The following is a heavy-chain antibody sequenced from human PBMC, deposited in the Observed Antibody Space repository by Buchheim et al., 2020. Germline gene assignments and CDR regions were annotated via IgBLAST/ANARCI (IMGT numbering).Heavy chain of an antibody. Sequence: QVQLQQWGAGLLKPSETLSLSCTVYGASFSDYYWSWIRQPPGKGLEWIGEISHSGSTNYNPSLKSRVTISVDTSKNQFSLRLTSVTAADPAVYSCALVQIDSLTGYYTGNWFDPWGQGTL. CDR1: GASFSDYY. CDR3: ALVQIDSLTGYYTGNWFDP. J-gene: IGHJ5*02. CDR2: ISHSGST. D-gene: IGHD3-9*01. V-gene: IGHV4-34*02.